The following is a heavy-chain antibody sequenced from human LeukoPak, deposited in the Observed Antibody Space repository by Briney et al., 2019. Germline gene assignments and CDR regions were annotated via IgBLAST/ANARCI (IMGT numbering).Heavy chain of an antibody. CDR3: AREYPITIFGVVITEGVDY. CDR2: IYYSGST. CDR1: GGSISSGDYY. V-gene: IGHV4-30-4*01. Sequence: PSETLSLTCTVSGGSISSGDYYWSWIRQPPGKGLEWIGYIYYSGSTYYNPSLKSRVTISVDTSKNQFSLKLSSVTAADTAVYYCAREYPITIFGVVITEGVDYWGQGTLVTVSS. D-gene: IGHD3-3*01. J-gene: IGHJ4*02.